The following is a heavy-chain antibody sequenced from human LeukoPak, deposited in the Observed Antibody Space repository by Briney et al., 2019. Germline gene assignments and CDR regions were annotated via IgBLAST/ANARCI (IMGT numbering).Heavy chain of an antibody. Sequence: PSETLSLTCTVSGASIRSSSYYWGWIRQPPGKGLEWIGSIYFTANTYYNPSLKSRVTISVDTSKNQFSLKLSSVTAADTAVYYCARPVDSYFDYWGQGTLVTVSS. CDR1: GASIRSSSYY. V-gene: IGHV4-39*01. J-gene: IGHJ4*02. CDR2: IYFTANT. D-gene: IGHD3/OR15-3a*01. CDR3: ARPVDSYFDY.